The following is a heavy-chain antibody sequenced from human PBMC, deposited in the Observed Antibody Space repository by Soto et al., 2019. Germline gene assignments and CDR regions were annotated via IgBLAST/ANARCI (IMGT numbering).Heavy chain of an antibody. CDR3: ARRACGGDCYPTSYYYYGMDV. J-gene: IGHJ6*02. Sequence: GASVKVSCKVSGYTLTELSMHWVRQAPGKGLEWMGGFDPEDGETIYAQKFQGRVTMTEDTSTDTAYMELSSLRSEDTAMYYCARRACGGDCYPTSYYYYGMDVWGQGTTVTVSS. CDR2: FDPEDGET. D-gene: IGHD2-21*02. V-gene: IGHV1-24*01. CDR1: GYTLTELS.